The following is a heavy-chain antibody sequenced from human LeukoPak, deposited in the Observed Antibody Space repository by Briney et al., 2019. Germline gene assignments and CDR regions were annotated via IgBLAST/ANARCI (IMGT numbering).Heavy chain of an antibody. CDR1: GGSISSTSYY. V-gene: IGHV4-39*01. D-gene: IGHD1-26*01. CDR3: ARHVGNSRYYFDY. Sequence: PSETLSLTCTVSGGSISSTSYYWGWIRQPPGKGPEWIGSIYYSGSTLYNPSLKSRVTMSVDTSKNQFSLKLTSVTAADTAVYYCARHVGNSRYYFDYWGQGTRVTVSS. J-gene: IGHJ4*02. CDR2: IYYSGST.